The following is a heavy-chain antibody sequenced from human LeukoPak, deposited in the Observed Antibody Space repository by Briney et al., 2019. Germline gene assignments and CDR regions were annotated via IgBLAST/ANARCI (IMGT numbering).Heavy chain of an antibody. Sequence: SETLSLTCTVSGGSISSYYWSWIRQPPGKGLEWIGYIYTSGSTNYNPSLKSRVTISVDTSKNQFSLKLSSVTAAATAVYYCARFWSGYSSTYYYYYYMDVWGKGTTVTVSS. D-gene: IGHD3-3*01. J-gene: IGHJ6*03. CDR3: ARFWSGYSSTYYYYYYMDV. CDR2: IYTSGST. CDR1: GGSISSYY. V-gene: IGHV4-4*09.